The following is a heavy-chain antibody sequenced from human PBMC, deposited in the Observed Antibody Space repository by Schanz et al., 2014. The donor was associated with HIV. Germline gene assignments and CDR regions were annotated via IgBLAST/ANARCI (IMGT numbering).Heavy chain of an antibody. CDR2: INTNGGGT. CDR3: AREKMDTGGLDV. Sequence: QVPLVQSGAEVKKTGSPVKVSCKAFGGTLSNYAISWVRQAPGQGLEWLGVINTNGGGTSDTLQGRVIITRDTSSRTVYMYLSNLRFEHSAVYYCAREKMDTGGLDVWGQGTTVTVSS. V-gene: IGHV1-46*01. CDR1: GGTLSNYA. J-gene: IGHJ6*02.